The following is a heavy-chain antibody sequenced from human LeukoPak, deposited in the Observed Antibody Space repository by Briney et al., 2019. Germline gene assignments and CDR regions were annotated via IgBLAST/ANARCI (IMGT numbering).Heavy chain of an antibody. CDR2: INHSGST. CDR3: AREEALGSGSFDY. CDR1: GGSFSGYY. D-gene: IGHD1-26*01. Sequence: SETLSLTCAVYGGSFSGYYWSWIRQPPGKGLEWIGEINHSGSTNYNPSLKSRVTISVDTSKNQFSLKLSSVTAAGTAVYYCAREEALGSGSFDYWGQGTLVTVSS. V-gene: IGHV4-34*01. J-gene: IGHJ4*02.